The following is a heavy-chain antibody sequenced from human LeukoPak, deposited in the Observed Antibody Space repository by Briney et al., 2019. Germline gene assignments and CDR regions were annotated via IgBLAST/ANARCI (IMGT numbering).Heavy chain of an antibody. V-gene: IGHV3-43*01. CDR2: ISWDGGST. CDR1: GFTFDDYS. D-gene: IGHD3-10*01. CDR3: ARENYYGSGSSPGEFDY. Sequence: PGGSLRLSCVASGFTFDDYSMHWVRQAPGKGLEWVSLISWDGGSTVYADSVKGRFTISRDNTKNSLYLQMHSLRVEDTAVYYCARENYYGSGSSPGEFDYWGQGTLVTVSS. J-gene: IGHJ4*02.